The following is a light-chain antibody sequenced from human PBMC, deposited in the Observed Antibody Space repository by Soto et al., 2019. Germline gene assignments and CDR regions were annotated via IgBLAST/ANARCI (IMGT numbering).Light chain of an antibody. CDR2: DAS. Sequence: EIVLTQSPATLSLSPGERATLSCRASQSVSSYLAWYQQKPGQAPRLLIYDASNRATGIPARFSGSVSGTDFTLTISSLEPEDFAVYYCQQRSNWPPRSTFGQGTRLEIK. V-gene: IGKV3-11*01. CDR1: QSVSSY. J-gene: IGKJ5*01. CDR3: QQRSNWPPRST.